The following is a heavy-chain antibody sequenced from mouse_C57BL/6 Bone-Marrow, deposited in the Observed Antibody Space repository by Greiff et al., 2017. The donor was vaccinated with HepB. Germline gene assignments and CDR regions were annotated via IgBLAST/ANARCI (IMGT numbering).Heavy chain of an antibody. CDR3: AISTVVPYWYFDV. CDR1: GYAFSSSW. V-gene: IGHV1-82*01. J-gene: IGHJ1*03. Sequence: QVQLQQSGPELVKPGASVKISCKASGYAFSSSWMNWVKQRPGKGLEWIGRIYPGDGDTNYNGKFKGKATLTADKSSSTAYMQLSSLTSEDSAVYFSAISTVVPYWYFDVWGTGTTVTVSS. CDR2: IYPGDGDT. D-gene: IGHD1-1*01.